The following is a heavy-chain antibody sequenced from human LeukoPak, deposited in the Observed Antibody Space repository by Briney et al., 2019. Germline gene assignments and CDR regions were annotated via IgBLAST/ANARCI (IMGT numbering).Heavy chain of an antibody. Sequence: PGGFLRLSCAASGFTFSTYAMSWVRQAPGKGLEWVSGVTGSGGRTYYADSVKGRFTISRDNSKNTLYLQMNSLSGEDTAVYYCAKDPRYYDILTGNYRWGQGTLVTVST. J-gene: IGHJ5*02. CDR1: GFTFSTYA. V-gene: IGHV3-23*01. CDR3: AKDPRYYDILTGNYR. D-gene: IGHD3-9*01. CDR2: VTGSGGRT.